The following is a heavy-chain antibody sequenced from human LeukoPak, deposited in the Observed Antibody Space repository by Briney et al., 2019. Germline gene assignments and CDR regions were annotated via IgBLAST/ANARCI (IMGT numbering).Heavy chain of an antibody. CDR3: AKDQLEYQLSEPIGYFDY. CDR2: ISGSGGST. CDR1: GFTFSSYG. Sequence: PGGSLRLSCAASGFTFSSYGMSWVRQAPGKGLEWVSAISGSGGSTYYADSVKGRFTISRDNSKNTLYLQMNSLRAEDTAVYYCAKDQLEYQLSEPIGYFDYWGQGTLVTVSS. V-gene: IGHV3-23*01. J-gene: IGHJ4*02. D-gene: IGHD2-2*01.